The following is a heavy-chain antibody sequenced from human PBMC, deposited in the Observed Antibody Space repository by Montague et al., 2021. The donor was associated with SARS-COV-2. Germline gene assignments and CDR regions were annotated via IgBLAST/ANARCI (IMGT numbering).Heavy chain of an antibody. Sequence: SETLSLTCTVSGGSIRSYYWSWVRQPPGKGLEWIGEIYSSGSTNYNPSLKSRVTISMDTSKSQFSLKLTSVTAADTAVYYCARHTRGWQPFDFWVREPWSPSPQ. CDR1: GGSIRSYY. CDR2: IYSSGST. V-gene: IGHV4-59*01. CDR3: ARHTRGWQPFDF. D-gene: IGHD6-19*01. J-gene: IGHJ4*02.